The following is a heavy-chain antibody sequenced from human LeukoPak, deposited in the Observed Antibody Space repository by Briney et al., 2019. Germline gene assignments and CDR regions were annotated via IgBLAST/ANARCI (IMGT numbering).Heavy chain of an antibody. J-gene: IGHJ3*02. D-gene: IGHD1-1*01. CDR2: ISSSSSYI. Sequence: GGSLRLSCAASGFTFSSYSMNWVRQAPGKGLEWVSSISSSSSYIYYADSVKGRFTISRDNAKNSLYLQMNSLRAEDTSVYSCAREFASGSPGDAFDIWGQGTMVTVSS. V-gene: IGHV3-21*01. CDR1: GFTFSSYS. CDR3: AREFASGSPGDAFDI.